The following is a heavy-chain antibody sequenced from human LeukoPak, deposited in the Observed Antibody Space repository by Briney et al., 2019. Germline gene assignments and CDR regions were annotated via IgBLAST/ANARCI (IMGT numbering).Heavy chain of an antibody. CDR2: IIPILGIA. CDR1: GGTFSSYT. D-gene: IGHD5-18*01. V-gene: IGHV1-69*10. CDR3: ASFAMAKYDY. Sequence: SVKVSCKASGGTFSSYTISWVRQAPGQGLEWMGGIIPILGIANYAQKFQGRVTITADKSTSTAYMELSSLRSEDTAVYYCASFAMAKYDYWGQGTLVTVSS. J-gene: IGHJ4*02.